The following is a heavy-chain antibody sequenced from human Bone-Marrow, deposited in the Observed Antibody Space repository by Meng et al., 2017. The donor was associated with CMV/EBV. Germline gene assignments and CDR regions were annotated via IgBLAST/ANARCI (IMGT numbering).Heavy chain of an antibody. J-gene: IGHJ5*02. CDR2: IYSGGST. D-gene: IGHD3-3*01. CDR3: ARGNREVTIFGVVIEGFDP. Sequence: GESLKISCAASGFTVSSNYMSWVRQAPGKGLEWVSVIYSGGSTYYADSVKGRFTISRDNSKNTLYLQMNSLRAEDTAVYYCARGNREVTIFGVVIEGFDPWGQGTRVTGYS. CDR1: GFTVSSNY. V-gene: IGHV3-66*02.